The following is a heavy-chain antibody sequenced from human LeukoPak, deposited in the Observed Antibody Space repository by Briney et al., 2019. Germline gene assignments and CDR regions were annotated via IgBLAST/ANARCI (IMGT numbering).Heavy chain of an antibody. CDR2: IHPSGST. CDR1: GGSLSGQY. V-gene: IGHV4-34*01. J-gene: IGHJ4*02. CDR3: ARGYDNSKTGY. Sequence: SETLSLTCAVHGGSLSGQYWSWIRQPPGKGLEWIGEIHPSGSTNYNPSLESRVIMSLDTSKNQFSLRLSSVTAADTGLYYCARGYDNSKTGYWGQGTLVTGSS. D-gene: IGHD4-11*01.